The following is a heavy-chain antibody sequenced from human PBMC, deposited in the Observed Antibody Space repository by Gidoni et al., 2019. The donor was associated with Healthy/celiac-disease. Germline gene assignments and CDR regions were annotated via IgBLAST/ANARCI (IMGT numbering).Heavy chain of an antibody. J-gene: IGHJ4*02. CDR3: ARDDGAEMASLDY. CDR1: GFTFSSYA. Sequence: QVQLVESVGGVVQPGRSLRLSCAASGFTFSSYAMHWVRQAPGKGLEWVAVISYDGSNKYYADSVKGRFTISRDNSKNTLYLQMNSLRAEDTAVYYCARDDGAEMASLDYWGQGTLVTVSS. D-gene: IGHD3-10*01. V-gene: IGHV3-30*04. CDR2: ISYDGSNK.